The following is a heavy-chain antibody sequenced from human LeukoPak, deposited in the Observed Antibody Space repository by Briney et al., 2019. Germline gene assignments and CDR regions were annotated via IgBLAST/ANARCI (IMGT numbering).Heavy chain of an antibody. CDR3: ARGTMVRGVTTYYYGMDV. J-gene: IGHJ6*02. CDR2: ISAYNGNT. Sequence: GASVKVSCKASGYTFTGYYMHWVRQAPGQGLEWMGWISAYNGNTNYAQKLQGRVTMTTGTSTSTAYMELRSLRSDDTAVYYCARGTMVRGVTTYYYGMDVWGQGTTVTVSS. D-gene: IGHD3-10*01. CDR1: GYTFTGYY. V-gene: IGHV1-18*04.